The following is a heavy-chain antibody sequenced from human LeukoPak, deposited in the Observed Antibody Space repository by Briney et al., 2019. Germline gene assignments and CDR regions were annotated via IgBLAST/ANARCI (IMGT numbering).Heavy chain of an antibody. CDR3: ARGDHGDHQVSGY. J-gene: IGHJ4*02. CDR2: INPSGGST. V-gene: IGHV1-46*01. CDR1: GYTFTSFG. D-gene: IGHD3-10*01. Sequence: GASVKVSCKGSGYTFTSFGISWVRQAPGQGLEWMGIINPSGGSTSYAQKFQGRVTMTRDTSTSTVYMELSSLRSEDTAVYYCARGDHGDHQVSGYWGQGTLVTVSS.